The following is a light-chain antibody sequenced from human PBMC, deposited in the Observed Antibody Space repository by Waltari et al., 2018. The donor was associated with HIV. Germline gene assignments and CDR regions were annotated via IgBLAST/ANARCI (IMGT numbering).Light chain of an antibody. CDR1: SGSIDSNY. CDR2: DDD. Sequence: NFMLTQPHSMSESPGKTVTISCTRTSGSIDSNYVQWFQQRPGSAPTTVIFDDDRRPSGVPARFSGSIDKSSNSASLTISGLRPEDEADYYCQSFETGTQVFGGGTKLTVL. V-gene: IGLV6-57*03. CDR3: QSFETGTQV. J-gene: IGLJ3*02.